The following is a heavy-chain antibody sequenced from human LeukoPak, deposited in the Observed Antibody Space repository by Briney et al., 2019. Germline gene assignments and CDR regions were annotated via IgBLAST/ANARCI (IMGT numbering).Heavy chain of an antibody. CDR1: GFTLSTYW. CDR3: ARENFEF. Sequence: GGSLRLSCAASGFTLSTYWMNWVRQAPGKGLEWVANVNKDGSAKYYVDSVKGRFTISRDNAKNSLYLQMDSLRDEDTAVYYCARENFEFWGQGTLVTVSS. CDR2: VNKDGSAK. J-gene: IGHJ4*02. V-gene: IGHV3-7*04.